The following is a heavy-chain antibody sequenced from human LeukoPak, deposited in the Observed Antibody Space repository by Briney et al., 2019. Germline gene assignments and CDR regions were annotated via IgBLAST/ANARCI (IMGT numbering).Heavy chain of an antibody. D-gene: IGHD3-22*01. J-gene: IGHJ4*02. CDR3: ASRLPFYDSSGYYDY. CDR1: GGSISSYY. CDR2: IYYSGST. V-gene: IGHV4-59*08. Sequence: SETLSLTCTVSGGSISSYYWSWIRQPPGKGLEWIGYIYYSGSTNYNPSLKGRVTISVDTSKNQFSLKLSSVTAADTAVYYCASRLPFYDSSGYYDYWGQGTLVAVSS.